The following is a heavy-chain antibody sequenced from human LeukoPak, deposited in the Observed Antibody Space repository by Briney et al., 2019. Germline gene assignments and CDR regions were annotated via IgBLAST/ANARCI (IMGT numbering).Heavy chain of an antibody. CDR2: IYHSGST. CDR1: GGSISSSSYY. D-gene: IGHD1-26*01. V-gene: IGHV4-39*07. J-gene: IGHJ4*02. CDR3: ARSGSYPTFDY. Sequence: SETLSLTGTVSGGSISSSSYYWGWIRQPPGKGLEWIGEIYHSGSTNYNPSLKSRVTISVDKSKNQFSLKLSSVTAADTAVYYCARSGSYPTFDYWGQGTLVTVSS.